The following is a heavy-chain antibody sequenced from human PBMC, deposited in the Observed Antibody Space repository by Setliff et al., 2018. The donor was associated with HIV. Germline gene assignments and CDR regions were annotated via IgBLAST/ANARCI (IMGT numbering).Heavy chain of an antibody. Sequence: SETLSLTCAVYGGSVSGHYWGWFRQPPGKGLEWIGEITPSGDTNYIPSLKSRVTMSLDTSKNQFSLNLNSVTATDTAVYYCSNWNTTVDADPWGQGTLVTVSS. CDR2: ITPSGDT. J-gene: IGHJ5*02. V-gene: IGHV4-34*01. CDR3: SNWNTTVDADP. CDR1: GGSVSGHY. D-gene: IGHD1-1*01.